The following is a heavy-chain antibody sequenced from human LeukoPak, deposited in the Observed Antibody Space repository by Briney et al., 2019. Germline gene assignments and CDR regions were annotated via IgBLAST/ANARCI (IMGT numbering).Heavy chain of an antibody. CDR2: IKSDGTT. J-gene: IGHJ4*02. Sequence: GGSPRLSCAASGLTVTSNHMSWVRRAPGKGLEWVSLIKSDGTTEYADSVKGRFTISRDNSKNTLFLQMNSLRVEDTAVYYCARLRRGYWGRGTPVTVSS. V-gene: IGHV3-53*01. CDR1: GLTVTSNH. CDR3: ARLRRGY.